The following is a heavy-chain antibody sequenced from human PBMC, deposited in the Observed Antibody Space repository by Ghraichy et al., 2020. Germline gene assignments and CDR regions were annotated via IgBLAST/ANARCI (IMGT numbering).Heavy chain of an antibody. CDR3: ARAMADSSGYYTIDH. CDR1: GDSIINGDFY. Sequence: SETLSLTCSVSGDSIINGDFYWSWVRQPPGKGLEWLGYIYHTGSSSYNSSLKSRISMSLDASKRQFSLDLASVTTADTASYFCARAMADSSGYYTIDHWGQGSLVIVSS. CDR2: IYHTGSS. J-gene: IGHJ4*02. D-gene: IGHD3-22*01. V-gene: IGHV4-30-4*02.